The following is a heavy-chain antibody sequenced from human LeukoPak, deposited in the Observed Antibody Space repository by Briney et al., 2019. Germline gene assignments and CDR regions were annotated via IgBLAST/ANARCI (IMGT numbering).Heavy chain of an antibody. CDR2: MNPNSGNT. V-gene: IGHV1-8*03. Sequence: GSVKVSCEASGYTFTSYDINWVRQATGQGLEWMGWMNPNSGNTGYAQKFQGRVTITRNTSISTDYMGLSRLRSEEPAVYYCARGAVPAAGDWFDPWGQGNLVTVSS. CDR3: ARGAVPAAGDWFDP. J-gene: IGHJ5*02. D-gene: IGHD2-2*01. CDR1: GYTFTSYD.